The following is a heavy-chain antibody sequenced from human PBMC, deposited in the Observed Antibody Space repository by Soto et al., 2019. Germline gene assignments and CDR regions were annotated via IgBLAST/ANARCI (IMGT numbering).Heavy chain of an antibody. J-gene: IGHJ1*01. D-gene: IGHD6-19*01. CDR2: IIPIFGTA. V-gene: IGHV1-69*13. CDR3: ARDMLGIGVAEGPGFQH. Sequence: GASVKVSCKASGGTFSSYAISWVRQAPGQGLEWMGGIIPIFGTANYAQKFQGRVTITADESTSTAYMELSSLRSEDTAVYYCARDMLGIGVAEGPGFQHWGQGTLVTVSS. CDR1: GGTFSSYA.